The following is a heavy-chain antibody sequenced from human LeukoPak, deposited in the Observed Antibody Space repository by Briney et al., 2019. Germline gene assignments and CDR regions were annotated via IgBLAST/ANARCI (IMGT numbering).Heavy chain of an antibody. V-gene: IGHV3-30*18. J-gene: IGHJ6*02. CDR3: AKGPHFSSGWYYYGMDV. CDR1: GFTFSSYG. D-gene: IGHD6-19*01. CDR2: ISYDGSNK. Sequence: PGRSLRLSCAASGFTFSSYGMHWVRQAPGKGLEWAAVISYDGSNKYYADSVKGRFTISRDNSKNTLYLQMNSLRAEDTAVYYCAKGPHFSSGWYYYGMDVWGQGTTVTVSS.